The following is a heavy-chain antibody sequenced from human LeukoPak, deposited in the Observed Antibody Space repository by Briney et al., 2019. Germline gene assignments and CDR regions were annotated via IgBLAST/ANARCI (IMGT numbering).Heavy chain of an antibody. CDR2: ISSSGDTM. CDR1: GFTFSSYE. CDR3: ARDETNGGIDY. V-gene: IGHV3-48*03. D-gene: IGHD7-27*01. Sequence: GGSLRLSCAASGFTFSSYEVNWVRQAPGKGLEWVSYISSSGDTMYYADSVKGRFTISRDNARNSVYLQMNSLRAEDTAVYYCARDETNGGIDYWGQGTLVTVSS. J-gene: IGHJ4*02.